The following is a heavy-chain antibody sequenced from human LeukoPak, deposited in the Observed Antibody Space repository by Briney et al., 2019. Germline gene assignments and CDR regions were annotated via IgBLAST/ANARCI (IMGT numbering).Heavy chain of an antibody. J-gene: IGHJ4*02. CDR2: IYYSGST. CDR1: GGSISNYY. V-gene: IGHV4-59*01. Sequence: PSETLSLTCTVSGGSISNYYWSWIRQPPGKGLEWIGYIYYSGSTNYNPSLKSRVTISVDTSKNQFSLKLSSVTAADTAVYYCARGSVRDYDSSGYFLDYWGQGTLVTVSS. D-gene: IGHD3-22*01. CDR3: ARGSVRDYDSSGYFLDY.